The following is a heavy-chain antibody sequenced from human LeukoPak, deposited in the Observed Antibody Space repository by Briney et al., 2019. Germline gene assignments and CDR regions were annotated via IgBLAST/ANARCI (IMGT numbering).Heavy chain of an antibody. CDR3: AREKGAYYFDY. CDR1: GGTFSSYA. V-gene: IGHV1-69*04. CDR2: IIPILGIA. Sequence: SVKVSCKASGGTFSSYAIIWVRQAPGQGLEWMGRIIPILGIANYAQKFQGRVTITADKSTSTAYMELSSLRSEDTAVYYCAREKGAYYFDYWGQRTLVTVSS. D-gene: IGHD3-16*01. J-gene: IGHJ4*02.